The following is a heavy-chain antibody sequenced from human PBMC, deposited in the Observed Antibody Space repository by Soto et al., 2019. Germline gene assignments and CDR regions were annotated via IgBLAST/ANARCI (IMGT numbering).Heavy chain of an antibody. J-gene: IGHJ4*02. V-gene: IGHV3-30-3*01. CDR2: ISYDGSNK. D-gene: IGHD6-13*01. Sequence: QVQLVESGGGVVQPGRSLRLSCAASGFTFSSYAMHWVHQAPGKGLEWVAVISYDGSNKYYADSVKGRFTISRDNSKNTLYLQMNSLRAEDTAVYYCARDSQQQLVLGYWGQGTLVTVSS. CDR1: GFTFSSYA. CDR3: ARDSQQQLVLGY.